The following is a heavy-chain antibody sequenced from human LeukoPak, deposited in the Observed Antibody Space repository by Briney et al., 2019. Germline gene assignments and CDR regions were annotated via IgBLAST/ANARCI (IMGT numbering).Heavy chain of an antibody. J-gene: IGHJ3*02. Sequence: ASVKVSCKASGYTFTSYGISWVRQAPGQGLEWMGWISAYNGNTNYAQKLQGRVTMTTDTSTSTAYMELRSLRSDDTAVYYCARNADNGGHNDAFDIWGQGTMVTVSS. CDR2: ISAYNGNT. V-gene: IGHV1-18*01. CDR1: GYTFTSYG. CDR3: ARNADNGGHNDAFDI. D-gene: IGHD3-16*01.